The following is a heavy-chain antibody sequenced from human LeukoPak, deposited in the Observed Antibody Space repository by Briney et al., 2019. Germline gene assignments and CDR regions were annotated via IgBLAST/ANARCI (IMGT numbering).Heavy chain of an antibody. CDR2: INPGGSSI. D-gene: IGHD1-14*01. V-gene: IGHV3-74*01. CDR3: ARSNQADDY. J-gene: IGHJ4*02. CDR1: GFTFSSYW. Sequence: GGSLRLSCAASGFTFSSYWMHWVRQVPGKGLVWVARINPGGSSITYADSVKGRFTISRDNAKNTLYLQMDGLRTADTGVYYCARSNQADDYWGQGTLVTVSS.